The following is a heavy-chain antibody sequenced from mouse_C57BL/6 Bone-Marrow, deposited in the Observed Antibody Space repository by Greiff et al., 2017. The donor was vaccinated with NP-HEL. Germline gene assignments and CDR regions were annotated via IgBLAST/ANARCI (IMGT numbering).Heavy chain of an antibody. CDR1: GYTFTSYW. D-gene: IGHD1-1*01. CDR3: ARRGHYGSRDWYFDV. V-gene: IGHV1-72*01. CDR2: IDPNSGGT. J-gene: IGHJ1*03. Sequence: QVHVKQPGAELVKPGASVKLSCKASGYTFTSYWMHWVKQRPGRGLEWIGRIDPNSGGTKYNEKFKSKATLTVDKPSSTAYMQLSSLTSEDSAVYYCARRGHYGSRDWYFDVWGTGTTVTVSS.